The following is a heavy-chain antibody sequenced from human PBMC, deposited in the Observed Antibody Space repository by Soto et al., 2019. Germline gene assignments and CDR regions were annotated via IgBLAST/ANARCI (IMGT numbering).Heavy chain of an antibody. Sequence: PGGSLRLSCSASGFTFSHSAMHWVRRAPGKGLEYVAAIGSTGASTYYPGSVKGRFIISRDNSKNTLFLQMNSLRPEDTAVYCVRGGGAYAGSSLWFDSWGQGTLVTVSS. CDR3: RGGGAYAGSSLWFDS. J-gene: IGHJ5*01. CDR2: IGSTGAST. D-gene: IGHD3-16*01. CDR1: GFTFSHSA. V-gene: IGHV3-64D*06.